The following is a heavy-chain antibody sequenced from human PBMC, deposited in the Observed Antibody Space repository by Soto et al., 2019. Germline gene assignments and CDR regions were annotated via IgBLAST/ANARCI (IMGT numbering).Heavy chain of an antibody. CDR1: GYTFTSYA. J-gene: IGHJ4*02. Sequence: QVQLVQSGAEVKKPGASVKVSCKASGYTFTSYAIHWVRQAPGQRREWMGWINAGNGNTKYSQKFQDRVTITRDTSASTAYMELSSLRCEDTAVYYCARDLGGWPDFGSQGSLVTVTS. D-gene: IGHD6-19*01. V-gene: IGHV1-3*01. CDR2: INAGNGNT. CDR3: ARDLGGWPDF.